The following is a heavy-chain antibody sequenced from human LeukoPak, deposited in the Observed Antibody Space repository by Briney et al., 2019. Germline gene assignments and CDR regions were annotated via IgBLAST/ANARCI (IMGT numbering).Heavy chain of an antibody. Sequence: ASVKVSCKVSGYTLTELSMHWVRQAPGKGLEWMGGFDPEDGETIYAQKSQGRVTMTEDTSTDTAYMELSSLRSEDTAVYYCATYYYGSGSYPKYYFDYWGQGTLVTVSS. CDR3: ATYYYGSGSYPKYYFDY. J-gene: IGHJ4*02. CDR1: GYTLTELS. CDR2: FDPEDGET. D-gene: IGHD3-10*01. V-gene: IGHV1-24*01.